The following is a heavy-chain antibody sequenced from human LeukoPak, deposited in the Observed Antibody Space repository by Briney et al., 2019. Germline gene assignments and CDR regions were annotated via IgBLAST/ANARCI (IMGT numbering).Heavy chain of an antibody. CDR1: GFTFSSYA. J-gene: IGHJ4*02. CDR2: ISGSGGST. V-gene: IGHV3-23*01. D-gene: IGHD3-3*01. CDR3: ARGYDFWSGYRRGHYFDY. Sequence: GGSLRLSCAASGFTFSSYAMSWVRQAPGKGLEWVSAISGSGGSTYYADSVKGRFTISRDNAKNSLYLQMNSLRAEDTAVYYCARGYDFWSGYRRGHYFDYWGQGTLVTVSS.